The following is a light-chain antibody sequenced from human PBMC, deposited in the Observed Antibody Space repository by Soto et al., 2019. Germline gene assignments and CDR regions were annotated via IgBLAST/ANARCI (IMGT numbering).Light chain of an antibody. Sequence: EIVLTQSPGTLSLSPGERATLSCRASQSVSSTYLAWYQQKPGQAPRLLIYGASSRATGIPDRFSGSGSGTDFPLTISRLEPEDFAVYYCQHYGSSRWTFGQGTRVDI. J-gene: IGKJ1*01. CDR3: QHYGSSRWT. CDR1: QSVSSTY. CDR2: GAS. V-gene: IGKV3-20*01.